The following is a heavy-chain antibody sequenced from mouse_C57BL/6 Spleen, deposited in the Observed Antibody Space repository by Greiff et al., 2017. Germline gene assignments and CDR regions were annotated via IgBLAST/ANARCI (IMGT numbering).Heavy chain of an antibody. V-gene: IGHV1-80*01. CDR2: IYPGDGDT. Sequence: VQRVESGAELVKPGASVKISCTASGYAFSSYWMNWVKQRPGKGLEWIGQIYPGDGDTNYNGKFKGKATLTADKSSSTAYMQLSSLTSEDSAVYFCARGDDGYSWYFDVWGTGTTVTVSS. D-gene: IGHD2-3*01. CDR3: ARGDDGYSWYFDV. CDR1: GYAFSSYW. J-gene: IGHJ1*03.